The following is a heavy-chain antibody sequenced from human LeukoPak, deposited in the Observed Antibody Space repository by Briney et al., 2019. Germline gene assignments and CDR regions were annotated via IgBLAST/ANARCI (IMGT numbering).Heavy chain of an antibody. CDR2: ISSSSSYI. V-gene: IGHV3-21*01. Sequence: GGSLRLSCAASGFTFSTYNMNWVRQAPGKGLEWVSSISSSSSYIYYADSVKGRFTISRDNAKNSLYLQMNSLRAEDTAVYYCARVKDPAYPGAFYIWGQGTRVTVSS. J-gene: IGHJ3*02. CDR3: ARVKDPAYPGAFYI. CDR1: GFTFSTYN.